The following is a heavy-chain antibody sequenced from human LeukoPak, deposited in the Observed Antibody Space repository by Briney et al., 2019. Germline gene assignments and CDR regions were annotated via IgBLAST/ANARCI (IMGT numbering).Heavy chain of an antibody. Sequence: GGSLRLSCAASGFTFSSYSMNWVRQAPGKGLEWVANIKQDGSEKYYVDSVEGRFTISRDNAKNSLYLQMNSLRAEDTAVYYCARDGLWFGETHFDYWGQGTLVTVSS. J-gene: IGHJ4*02. CDR1: GFTFSSYS. V-gene: IGHV3-7*03. CDR3: ARDGLWFGETHFDY. D-gene: IGHD3-10*01. CDR2: IKQDGSEK.